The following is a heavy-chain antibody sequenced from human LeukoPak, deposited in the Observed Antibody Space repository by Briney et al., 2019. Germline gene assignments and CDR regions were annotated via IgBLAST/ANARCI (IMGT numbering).Heavy chain of an antibody. CDR2: IDWDDDK. D-gene: IGHD3-16*02. CDR1: GFSLSTSGMC. J-gene: IGHJ6*02. V-gene: IGHV2-70*11. Sequence: ESGPALVKPTQTLTLTCTFSGFSLSTSGMCVSWIRQPPGKALEWLARIDWDDDKYYSTSLKTRLTISKDTSKNQVVLTMTNMDPVDTATYYCARITVSPNYYGMDVWGQGTTVTVSS. CDR3: ARITVSPNYYGMDV.